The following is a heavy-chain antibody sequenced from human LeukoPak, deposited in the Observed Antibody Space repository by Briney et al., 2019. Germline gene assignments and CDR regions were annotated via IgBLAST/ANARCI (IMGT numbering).Heavy chain of an antibody. D-gene: IGHD3-3*01. CDR3: ARDRSTRDFWSGYYFGEDYYYGMDV. J-gene: IGHJ6*02. V-gene: IGHV4-61*01. CDR2: ISYRGST. CDR1: GGSVSSGSYC. Sequence: SETLSLTCTVSGGSVSSGSYCWSWIRQPPGKGLEWIGYISYRGSTNYNPSLKSRVTISVDTSKNQFSLNLSSVTAADTAVYYCARDRSTRDFWSGYYFGEDYYYGMDVWGQGTTVTVSS.